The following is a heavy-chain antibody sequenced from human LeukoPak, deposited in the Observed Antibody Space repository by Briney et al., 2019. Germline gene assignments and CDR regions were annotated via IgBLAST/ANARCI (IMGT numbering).Heavy chain of an antibody. J-gene: IGHJ4*02. Sequence: SETLSLTCAVYGGSFSGYYWSWIRQPPGKGLEWIGEINHSGSTNYNPSLKSRVTISVDTSKNQFSLKLSSVTAADTAVYYCARDFHGDYLGALDYWGQGTLVTVSS. CDR3: ARDFHGDYLGALDY. CDR2: INHSGST. D-gene: IGHD4-17*01. CDR1: GGSFSGYY. V-gene: IGHV4-34*01.